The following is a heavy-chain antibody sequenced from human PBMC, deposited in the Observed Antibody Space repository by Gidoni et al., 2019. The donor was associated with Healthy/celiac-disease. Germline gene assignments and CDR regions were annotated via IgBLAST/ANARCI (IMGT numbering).Heavy chain of an antibody. CDR1: GYTFTGYY. CDR3: ARGYCTNGVCYTRWDY. D-gene: IGHD2-8*01. J-gene: IGHJ4*02. Sequence: QVQLVQSGAEVKKPGASVKVSCKASGYTFTGYYMHWVRQAPGQGLEWMGWINPNSGGTNYAQKFQGRVTMTRDTSISTAYMELSRLRSDDTAVYYCARGYCTNGVCYTRWDYWGQGTLVTVSS. V-gene: IGHV1-2*02. CDR2: INPNSGGT.